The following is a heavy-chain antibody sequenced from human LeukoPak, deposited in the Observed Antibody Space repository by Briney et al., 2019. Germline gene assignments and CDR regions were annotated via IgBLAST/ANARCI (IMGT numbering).Heavy chain of an antibody. V-gene: IGHV3-66*02. CDR1: EFSVGSNY. CDR2: IYSGGST. J-gene: IGHJ4*02. Sequence: GGSLRLSCAASEFSVGSNYMTWVRQAPGKGLEWVSLIYSGGSTYYADSVKGRFTISRDNSKNTLYLQMNSLRAEDTAVYYCAKDHGYGDADYWGQGTLVTVSS. CDR3: AKDHGYGDADY. D-gene: IGHD4-17*01.